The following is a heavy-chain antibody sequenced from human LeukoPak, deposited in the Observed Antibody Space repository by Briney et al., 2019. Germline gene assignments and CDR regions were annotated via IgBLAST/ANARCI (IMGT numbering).Heavy chain of an antibody. CDR1: GYSFTTYW. D-gene: IGHD6-25*01. J-gene: IGHJ4*02. CDR2: IYPGDSDT. Sequence: GESLKISCKGPGYSFTTYWIGWVRQMPGKGLEWLAVIYPGDSDTRYSPSFQGQVTISVDKSISTAYLQWRSLKASDTAMYYCARKSSGWPGDFNYWGQGTLVTVSS. V-gene: IGHV5-51*01. CDR3: ARKSSGWPGDFNY.